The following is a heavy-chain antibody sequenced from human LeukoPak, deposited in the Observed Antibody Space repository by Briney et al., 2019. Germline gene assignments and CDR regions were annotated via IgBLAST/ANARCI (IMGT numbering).Heavy chain of an antibody. CDR3: ARDGVAGGFDY. J-gene: IGHJ4*02. V-gene: IGHV4-59*01. Sequence: SETLSLTCAVSGGSIGSYYWNWIRQPPGKGLEWIGYIHYSGSTNHNASLKSRVTISVDTSKNQFSLKLSSVTAADTAVYYCARDGVAGGFDYWGQGTLVTVSS. CDR2: IHYSGST. D-gene: IGHD6-19*01. CDR1: GGSIGSYY.